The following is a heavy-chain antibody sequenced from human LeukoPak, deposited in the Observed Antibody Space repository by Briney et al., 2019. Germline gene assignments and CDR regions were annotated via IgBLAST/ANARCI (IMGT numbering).Heavy chain of an antibody. CDR3: AREGRGYSYGSADY. J-gene: IGHJ4*02. V-gene: IGHV1-2*04. Sequence: ASVKVSCKASGYTFTGYYMHWVRQAPGQGLEWMGWLNPNSGGTNYAQKFQGWVTMTRDTSISTAYMELSRLRSDDTAVYYCAREGRGYSYGSADYWGQGTLVTVSS. CDR1: GYTFTGYY. CDR2: LNPNSGGT. D-gene: IGHD5-18*01.